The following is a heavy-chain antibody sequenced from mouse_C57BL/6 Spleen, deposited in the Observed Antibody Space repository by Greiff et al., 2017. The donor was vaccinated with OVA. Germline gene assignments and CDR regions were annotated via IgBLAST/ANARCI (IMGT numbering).Heavy chain of an antibody. D-gene: IGHD1-1*01. V-gene: IGHV1-9*01. Sequence: VQLQQSGAELMKPGASVKLSCKATGYTFTGYWIEWVKQRPGHGLEWIGEILPGSGSTNYNEKFKGKATFTADTSSNTAYMQLSSLTTEDSAIYYCARGRITTVVADYYAMDYWGQGTSVTVSS. CDR3: ARGRITTVVADYYAMDY. CDR2: ILPGSGST. CDR1: GYTFTGYW. J-gene: IGHJ4*01.